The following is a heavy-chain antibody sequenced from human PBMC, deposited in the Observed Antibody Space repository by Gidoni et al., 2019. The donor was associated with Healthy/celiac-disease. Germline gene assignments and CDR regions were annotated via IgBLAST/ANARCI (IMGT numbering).Heavy chain of an antibody. J-gene: IGHJ4*02. CDR3: ARETIEGYFDY. CDR2: ISYDGSNK. Sequence: QVQLVESGGGVVQPGRSLRLSCAASGFTFSSYAMHWVRQAPGKGLEWVAVISYDGSNKYYADYVKGRFTISRDNSKNTLYLQMNSLRAEDTAVYYCARETIEGYFDYWGQGTLVTVSS. D-gene: IGHD3-3*01. V-gene: IGHV3-30-3*01. CDR1: GFTFSSYA.